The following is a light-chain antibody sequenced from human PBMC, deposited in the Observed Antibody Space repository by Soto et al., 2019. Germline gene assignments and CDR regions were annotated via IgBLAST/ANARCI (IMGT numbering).Light chain of an antibody. CDR2: GAS. V-gene: IGKV3-15*01. CDR3: QQYNTWPSLFA. Sequence: EIVMTQSPATLSVSPGERATLSCRASQSVSSNLAWYQQKPGQAPRLLIYGASTRATGIPARFSGSGSGTEFTLTISSLQSEDFAVYYYQQYNTWPSLFAFGPGTKVDIK. CDR1: QSVSSN. J-gene: IGKJ3*01.